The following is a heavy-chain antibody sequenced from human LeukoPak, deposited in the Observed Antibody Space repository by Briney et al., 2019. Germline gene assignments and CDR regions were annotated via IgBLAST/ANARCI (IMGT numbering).Heavy chain of an antibody. CDR1: GYTFTSYG. J-gene: IGHJ3*02. V-gene: IGHV1-18*01. D-gene: IGHD5-18*01. Sequence: ASVKVSCKASGYTFTSYGINWVRQAPGQGLDWMGWISTYNGNTNFAQNLQGRVTMTTDTSTTTAYMELRSLRSDDTAVYYCARVLDTAMVTGAFDIWGQGTMVTVSS. CDR2: ISTYNGNT. CDR3: ARVLDTAMVTGAFDI.